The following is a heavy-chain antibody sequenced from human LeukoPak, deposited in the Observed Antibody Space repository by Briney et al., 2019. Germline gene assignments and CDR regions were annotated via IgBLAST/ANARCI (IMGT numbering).Heavy chain of an antibody. V-gene: IGHV4-34*01. CDR2: INHSGST. CDR1: GGSFSGYY. Sequence: SETLSLTCAVYGGSFSGYYWSWIRQPPGKGLEWIGEINHSGSTNYNPSLKIRVTISVDTSKNQFSLKQSSVTAADTAVYYCARGWRGFDYWGQGTLVTVSS. J-gene: IGHJ4*02. CDR3: ARGWRGFDY.